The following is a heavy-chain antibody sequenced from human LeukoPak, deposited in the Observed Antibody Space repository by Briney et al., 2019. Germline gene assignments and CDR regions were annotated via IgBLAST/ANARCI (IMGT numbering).Heavy chain of an antibody. CDR2: INHSGST. J-gene: IGHJ5*02. V-gene: IGHV4-34*01. D-gene: IGHD6-13*01. CDR1: GGSFSGYY. Sequence: PSETLSLTCAVYGGSFSGYYWSWIRQPPGKGLEWIGEINHSGSTNYNPSLKSRVTISVDTSKNQLSLKLSSVTAAETAVYYCARGNGIEYSSSWYGWFDPWGQGTLVTVSS. CDR3: ARGNGIEYSSSWYGWFDP.